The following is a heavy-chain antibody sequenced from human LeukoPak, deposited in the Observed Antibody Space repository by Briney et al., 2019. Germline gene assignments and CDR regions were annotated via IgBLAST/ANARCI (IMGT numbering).Heavy chain of an antibody. V-gene: IGHV3-43*01. D-gene: IGHD6-13*01. J-gene: IGHJ6*03. CDR1: GFTFDDYT. CDR2: ITWDGGTT. CDR3: ARDRTAEAGNDYYMGV. Sequence: GGSLRLSCAASGFTFDDYTMHWVRQPPGKGLEWISLITWDGGTTYYADSVMGRFTISRDNSKNSLFLRMNSLRPEDTALYYCARDRTAEAGNDYYMGVWGNGTTVIVSS.